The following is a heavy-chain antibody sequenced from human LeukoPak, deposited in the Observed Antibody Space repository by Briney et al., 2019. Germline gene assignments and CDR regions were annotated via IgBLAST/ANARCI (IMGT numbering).Heavy chain of an antibody. CDR3: ARVYRLLPALLSDAFDI. Sequence: SETLSLTCTVSGGSISSYYWGWIRQPPGKGLEWIGSIYYSGSTYYNPSLKSRVTISVDTSKNQFSLKLSSVTAADTAVYYCARVYRLLPALLSDAFDIWGQGTMVTVSS. J-gene: IGHJ3*02. CDR1: GGSISSYY. CDR2: IYYSGST. D-gene: IGHD2-2*01. V-gene: IGHV4-39*07.